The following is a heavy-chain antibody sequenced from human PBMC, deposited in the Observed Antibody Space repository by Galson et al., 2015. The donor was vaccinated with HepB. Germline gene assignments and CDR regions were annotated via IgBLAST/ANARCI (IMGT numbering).Heavy chain of an antibody. D-gene: IGHD5-24*01. CDR1: GGTFSSCA. Sequence: SVKVSCKASGGTFSSCAISWVRQAPGQGLEWMGGIIPIFGTANYAQKFQGRVTITADESTSTAYMELSSLRSEDTAVYYCASRRWGRWLQPNPFDPWGQGTLVTVSS. V-gene: IGHV1-69*13. CDR3: ASRRWGRWLQPNPFDP. J-gene: IGHJ5*02. CDR2: IIPIFGTA.